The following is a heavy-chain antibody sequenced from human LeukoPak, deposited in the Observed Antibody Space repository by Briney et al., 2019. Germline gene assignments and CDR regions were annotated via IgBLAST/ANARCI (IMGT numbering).Heavy chain of an antibody. CDR2: IYYSGST. Sequence: SETLSLTCTVSGGSISSGGYYWSWIRQPPGKGLECIGYIYYSGSTNYNPSLKSRVTISVDTSKNQFSLNLSSVTAADTAVYYCASAGYRDYYFDYWGQGTLVTVSS. D-gene: IGHD3-9*01. J-gene: IGHJ4*02. CDR1: GGSISSGGYY. V-gene: IGHV4-61*08. CDR3: ASAGYRDYYFDY.